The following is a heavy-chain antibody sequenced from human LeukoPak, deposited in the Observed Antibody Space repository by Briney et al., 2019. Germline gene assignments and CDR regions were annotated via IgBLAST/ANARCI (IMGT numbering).Heavy chain of an antibody. V-gene: IGHV1-8*01. Sequence: ASVKVSCKASGYTFTSYDINWVRQATGQGLEWMGWMNPNSGNTGYAQKFQGRVTMTRNTSISTAYMELSSLRSEDTAVYYCARGSSSNSVHYYYGMGVWGQGTTVTVSS. J-gene: IGHJ6*02. CDR3: ARGSSSNSVHYYYGMGV. D-gene: IGHD2/OR15-2a*01. CDR2: MNPNSGNT. CDR1: GYTFTSYD.